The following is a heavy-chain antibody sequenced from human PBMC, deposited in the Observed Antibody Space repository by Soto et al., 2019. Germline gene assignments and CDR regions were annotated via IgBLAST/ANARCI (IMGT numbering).Heavy chain of an antibody. CDR3: ARGYYDFWSGSSPAYHFDY. CDR1: GFTVSSNY. J-gene: IGHJ4*02. CDR2: IYSGGST. D-gene: IGHD3-3*01. V-gene: IGHV3-66*01. Sequence: EVQLVESGGGLVQPGGSLRLSCAASGFTVSSNYMSWVRQAPGKGLEWVSVIYSGGSTYYADSVKGRFTISRDNSKNTLYLQMNSLRAEDTAVYYCARGYYDFWSGSSPAYHFDYWGQGTLVTVSS.